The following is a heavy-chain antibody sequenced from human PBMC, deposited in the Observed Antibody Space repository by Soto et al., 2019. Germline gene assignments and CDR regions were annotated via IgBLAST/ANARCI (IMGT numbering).Heavy chain of an antibody. Sequence: LSLTCTVSGGSISSGGYYWSWIRQHPGKGLEWIGYIYYSGSTYYNPSLKSRVTISVDTSKNQFSLKLSSVTAADTAVYYCARDRIVVVDYYYYGMDVWGQGTTVTVSS. D-gene: IGHD2-21*01. J-gene: IGHJ6*02. CDR1: GGSISSGGYY. V-gene: IGHV4-31*03. CDR3: ARDRIVVVDYYYYGMDV. CDR2: IYYSGST.